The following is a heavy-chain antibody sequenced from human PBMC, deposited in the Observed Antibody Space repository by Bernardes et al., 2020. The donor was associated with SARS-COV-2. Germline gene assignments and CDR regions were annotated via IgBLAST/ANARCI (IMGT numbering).Heavy chain of an antibody. CDR2: INPNSGGT. D-gene: IGHD1-1*01. J-gene: IGHJ3*02. V-gene: IGHV1-2*02. CDR1: GYTFTGYY. CDR3: ARTYGTNSDSFDM. Sequence: ASVKVSCMASGYTFTGYYMHWVRQAPGQGLEWMGWINPNSGGTKYAQKFQGRVTMTRDTSISTAYMEVSRLRSDDTAVYYCARTYGTNSDSFDMWGPGTMVTVSS.